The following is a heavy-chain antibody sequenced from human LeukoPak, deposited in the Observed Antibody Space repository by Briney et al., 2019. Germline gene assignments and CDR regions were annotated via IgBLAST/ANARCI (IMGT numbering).Heavy chain of an antibody. J-gene: IGHJ4*02. CDR2: IYHTGSP. CDR1: GGSINTNNW. Sequence: SGTLSLTCAVSGGSINTNNWWSWVRRPPGKGLEWIGEIYHTGSPNYNPSLKSRVTMSVDTSKSQISLKLSSVTAADTAVYYCARDGRVDSSSGFYYDYWGQGTLVTVSS. V-gene: IGHV4-4*02. D-gene: IGHD3-22*01. CDR3: ARDGRVDSSSGFYYDY.